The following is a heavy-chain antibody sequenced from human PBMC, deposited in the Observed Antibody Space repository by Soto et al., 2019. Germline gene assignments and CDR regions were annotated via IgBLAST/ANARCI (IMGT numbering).Heavy chain of an antibody. CDR3: ARHDYGVDA. V-gene: IGHV4-39*01. Sequence: SETLSLTCTASGFSLSDSDHYWGWIRQPPGRGLQWIGSMHYSGDTYYNPPLESRVTISRDMSKNQFFLKLTSVTAADTAVYYCARHDYGVDAWGQGTTVT. CDR2: MHYSGDT. CDR1: GFSLSDSDHY. J-gene: IGHJ6*02.